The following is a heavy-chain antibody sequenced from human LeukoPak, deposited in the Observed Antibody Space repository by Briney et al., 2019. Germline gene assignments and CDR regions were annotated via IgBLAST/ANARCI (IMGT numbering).Heavy chain of an antibody. J-gene: IGHJ4*02. V-gene: IGHV4-39*01. Sequence: PSETLSLTCTVSGGSISSSSYYWGWIRQPPGKGLEWIGSIYYSGSTYYNPSLKSRVTISVDTSKNQFSLKLSSVTAADTAVYYCARHLAGIFDYWGQGTLVTVSS. CDR1: GGSISSSSYY. CDR3: ARHLAGIFDY. CDR2: IYYSGST.